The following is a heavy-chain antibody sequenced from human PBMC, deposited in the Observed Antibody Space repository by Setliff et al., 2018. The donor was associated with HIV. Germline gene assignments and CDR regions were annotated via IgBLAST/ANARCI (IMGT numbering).Heavy chain of an antibody. CDR1: GFTFNIYG. CDR2: ITSSSRHI. J-gene: IGHJ1*01. D-gene: IGHD3-16*01. V-gene: IGHV3-21*01. CDR3: AREGRGTSRRFDA. Sequence: AGESLKISCSASGFTFNIYGIHWVRQAPGKGLEWVSAITSSSRHIYYSESVRGRFTVSRDNDKNSLFLEMRSLRAEDSGVYFCAREGRGTSRRFDAWGPGTLVTVSS.